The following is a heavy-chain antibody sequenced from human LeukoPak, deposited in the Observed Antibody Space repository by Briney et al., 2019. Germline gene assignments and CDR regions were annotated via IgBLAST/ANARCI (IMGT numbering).Heavy chain of an antibody. CDR1: GGSFSGCY. CDR2: INHSGST. CDR3: ARGVAGTTFLSDY. D-gene: IGHD1-7*01. J-gene: IGHJ4*02. Sequence: PSETLSLTCAVYGGSFSGCYWSWIRQPPGKGLEWIGEINHSGSTNYNPSLKSRVTIPVDTSKNQFSLKLSSVTAADTAVYYCARGVAGTTFLSDYWGQGTLVTVSS. V-gene: IGHV4-34*01.